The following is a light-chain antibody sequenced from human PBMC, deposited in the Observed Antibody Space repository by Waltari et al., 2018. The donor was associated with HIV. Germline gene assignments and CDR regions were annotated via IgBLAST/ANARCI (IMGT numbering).Light chain of an antibody. Sequence: QSALTQPASVSGSPGQSLTTSFTGTSSDVGRYNLVSWYQQYPGKAPKLMIYEVNKRPSGISNRFSGSKSGNTASLTISGLQAEDEADYYCCSYAGSRRVFGTGTKVTVL. J-gene: IGLJ1*01. V-gene: IGLV2-23*02. CDR2: EVN. CDR1: SSDVGRYNL. CDR3: CSYAGSRRV.